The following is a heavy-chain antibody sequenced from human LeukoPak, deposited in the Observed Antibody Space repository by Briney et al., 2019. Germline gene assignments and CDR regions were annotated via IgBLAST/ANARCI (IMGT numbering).Heavy chain of an antibody. V-gene: IGHV3-7*01. CDR2: IKQDGSEK. D-gene: IGHD5-12*01. CDR3: ATSVGDGYDSN. CDR1: GFTFNSYW. J-gene: IGHJ4*02. Sequence: GGSLRLSCAASGFTFNSYWMSWVRQAPGRGLEWVANIKQDGSEKYYVDSVKGRFTIPRDNAKNSLYLQMNSLRAEDTAVYYCATSVGDGYDSNWGQGTLVTVSS.